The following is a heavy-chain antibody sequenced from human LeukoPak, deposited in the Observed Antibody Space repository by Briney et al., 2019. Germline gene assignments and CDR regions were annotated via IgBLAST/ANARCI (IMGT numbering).Heavy chain of an antibody. Sequence: TGGSLRLSCAASGFTVSSNYMSWDRQAPGKGLEWVSVIYSGGTTNYADSVKGRFTISRDNSKNTLFLQMNSLRAEDTAVYYCARGGYSSSWYHFDYWGQGTLVTVSS. D-gene: IGHD6-13*01. CDR1: GFTVSSNY. CDR2: IYSGGTT. J-gene: IGHJ4*02. CDR3: ARGGYSSSWYHFDY. V-gene: IGHV3-53*01.